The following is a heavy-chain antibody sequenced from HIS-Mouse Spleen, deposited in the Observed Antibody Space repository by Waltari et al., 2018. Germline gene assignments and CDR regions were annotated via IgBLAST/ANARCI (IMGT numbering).Heavy chain of an antibody. J-gene: IGHJ3*02. Sequence: EVQLVESGGGLVQPGRSLRLSGAASGFTSDDYAMRWVGQAPGKGLEWGSVVSWDIGRIGYQDSGKGRFTMSGDNTKTSLYLKMNSLRAEDTALYYCAKDTGDAFDIWGQGTMVTVSS. D-gene: IGHD7-27*01. CDR3: AKDTGDAFDI. V-gene: IGHV3-9*02. CDR2: VSWDIGRI. CDR1: GFTSDDYA.